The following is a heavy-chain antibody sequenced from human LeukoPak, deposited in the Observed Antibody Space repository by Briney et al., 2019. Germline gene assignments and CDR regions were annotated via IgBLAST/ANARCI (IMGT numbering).Heavy chain of an antibody. CDR1: GFTFSSYA. CDR3: AKGGSGWGVAFDP. D-gene: IGHD6-19*01. Sequence: QSGGSLRLSCAASGFTFSSYAMSWVRQAPGEGLEWVSGISGSGGSTYYADSVKGRRTISRDNSKNTLYLQMNSRRAEDTAVDYYAKGGSGWGVAFDPWGQGTLVTVSS. CDR2: ISGSGGST. V-gene: IGHV3-23*01. J-gene: IGHJ5*02.